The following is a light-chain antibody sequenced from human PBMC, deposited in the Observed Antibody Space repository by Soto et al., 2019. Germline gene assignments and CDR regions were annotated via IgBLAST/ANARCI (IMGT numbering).Light chain of an antibody. CDR3: MQELQTPPT. CDR1: QSLLHSSGYTS. V-gene: IGKV2-28*01. CDR2: SAS. Sequence: DIVMTQSPLSLPVTPGEPAAISCRSSQSLLHSSGYTSLDWYLQRPGQSPQLLLHSASNRASGGPHRLCGSGAGTDFTLHISRVEAEDVWVYYCMQELQTPPTFGPGTRVDI. J-gene: IGKJ3*01.